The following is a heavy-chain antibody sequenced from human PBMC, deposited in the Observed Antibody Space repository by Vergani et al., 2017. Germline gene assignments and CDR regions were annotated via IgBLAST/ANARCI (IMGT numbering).Heavy chain of an antibody. CDR2: IYYSGST. V-gene: IGHV4-39*07. CDR3: ARGILTGHLYYFDY. Sequence: QLQLQESGPGLVKPSETLSLTCTVSGGSISSSSYYWGWIRQPPGKGLEWIGSIYYSGSTNYNPSLKSRVTISVDTSKNQFSLKLSSVTAADTAVYYCARGILTGHLYYFDYWGQGTLVTVSS. J-gene: IGHJ4*02. D-gene: IGHD3-9*01. CDR1: GGSISSSSYY.